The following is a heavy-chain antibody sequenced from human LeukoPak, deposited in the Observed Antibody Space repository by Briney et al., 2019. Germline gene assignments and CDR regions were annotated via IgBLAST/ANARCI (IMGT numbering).Heavy chain of an antibody. CDR3: ARDLSSTPHWELDY. V-gene: IGHV1-2*06. D-gene: IGHD1-26*01. J-gene: IGHJ4*02. Sequence: ASVKVSCKTSGYTFIGYYIHWVRQAPGQGLEWMGRINSDSGDTNYAQQFQGRVTMTRDTSITTAYMELSSLTSDDTAVYHCARDLSSTPHWELDYWGQGTLVTVSS. CDR2: INSDSGDT. CDR1: GYTFIGYY.